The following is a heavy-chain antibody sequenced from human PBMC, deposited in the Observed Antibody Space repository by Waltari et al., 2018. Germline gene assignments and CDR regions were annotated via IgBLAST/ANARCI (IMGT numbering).Heavy chain of an antibody. D-gene: IGHD5-12*01. CDR1: GFTFSTFN. Sequence: EVHLVASGGGLVQPGKSLRLSCAASGFTFSTFNMNWVRQAPGKGLEWVSYISSTTTTYYADYVKGRFTISRDNAKNSLYLQMNSLRAEDTALYYCARGRNGYIQDVFDIWGQGTMVSVSS. J-gene: IGHJ3*02. CDR3: ARGRNGYIQDVFDI. CDR2: ISSTTTT. V-gene: IGHV3-48*01.